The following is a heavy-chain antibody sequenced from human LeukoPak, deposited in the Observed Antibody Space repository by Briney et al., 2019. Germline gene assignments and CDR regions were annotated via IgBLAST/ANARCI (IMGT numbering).Heavy chain of an antibody. CDR1: GFTFSSYW. J-gene: IGHJ4*02. Sequence: GGSLRLSCAASGFTFSSYWMHWVRQAPGKGLVWVSRISDGGSTTTYADSVKGRFTISRDNAKNTLYLQMNGLRAEDTAVYYCSRSAYYDGSGNYYDYWGQGTLATVSS. CDR2: ISDGGSTT. V-gene: IGHV3-74*01. D-gene: IGHD3-22*01. CDR3: SRSAYYDGSGNYYDY.